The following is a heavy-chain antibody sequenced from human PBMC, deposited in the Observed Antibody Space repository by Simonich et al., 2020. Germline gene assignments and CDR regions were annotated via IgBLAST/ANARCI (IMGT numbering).Heavy chain of an antibody. CDR2: TSAYKGNP. J-gene: IGHJ4*02. Sequence: QVQLVQSGAEVKKPGASVKVSCKASGYTFTSYGISWVRPAPGQGLGWREWTSAYKGNPTQAQKLQGRGTMTTDTSTSTAYRELRSLRSDDTAVYYCARASRGTWWYYYFDYWGQGTLVTVSS. D-gene: IGHD2-15*01. CDR3: ARASRGTWWYYYFDY. V-gene: IGHV1-18*01. CDR1: GYTFTSYG.